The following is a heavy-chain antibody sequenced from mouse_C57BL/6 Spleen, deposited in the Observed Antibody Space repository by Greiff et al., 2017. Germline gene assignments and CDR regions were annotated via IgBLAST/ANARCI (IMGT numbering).Heavy chain of an antibody. D-gene: IGHD1-1*01. V-gene: IGHV1-9*01. J-gene: IGHJ1*03. CDR2: ILPGSGST. CDR1: GYTFTGYW. CDR3: TRRDYGSIDWYFDV. Sequence: QVQLQQSGAELMKPGASVKLSCKATGYTFTGYWIEWVKQRPGHGLEWIGEILPGSGSTNSNEKFMGKATFTADTSSNTAYMQLSSLTTEDSAIYYCTRRDYGSIDWYFDVWGTGTTVTVSS.